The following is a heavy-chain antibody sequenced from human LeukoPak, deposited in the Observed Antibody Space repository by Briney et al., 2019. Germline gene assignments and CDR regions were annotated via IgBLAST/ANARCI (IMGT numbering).Heavy chain of an antibody. CDR2: IYYSGST. CDR3: ARLGHTNTGGLKGFDF. D-gene: IGHD1-1*01. CDR1: GGSISSSSYY. Sequence: SETLSLTCTVSGGSISSSSYYWGWIRQPPGKGLEWIGSIYYSGSTYYNPSLKSRVTISIDTSKNQFSLKLRSVTAADTAVYYCARLGHTNTGGLKGFDFWGQGTLVTVSS. J-gene: IGHJ4*02. V-gene: IGHV4-39*01.